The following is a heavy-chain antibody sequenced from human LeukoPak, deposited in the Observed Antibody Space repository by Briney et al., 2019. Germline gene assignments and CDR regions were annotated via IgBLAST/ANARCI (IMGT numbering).Heavy chain of an antibody. CDR3: ARDFGSVITPYY. CDR1: GFTFTGYY. Sequence: ASVKVSCKASGFTFTGYYMHWVRQAPGQGHEWMGWINPDTAVTKYAQKFQGRVTMTRDTSISTAYMELRRLTSDDTAVYYCARDFGSVITPYYWGQGALVTVSS. D-gene: IGHD2-15*01. CDR2: INPDTAVT. V-gene: IGHV1-2*02. J-gene: IGHJ4*02.